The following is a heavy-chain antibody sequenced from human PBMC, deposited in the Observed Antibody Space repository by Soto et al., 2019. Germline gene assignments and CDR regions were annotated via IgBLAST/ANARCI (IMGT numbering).Heavy chain of an antibody. J-gene: IGHJ4*02. Sequence: VGSLRLSCAASGFTFSSYGMHWVRQAPGKGLEWVAVISYDGSNKYYADSVKGRFTISRDNSKNTLYLQMNSLRAEDTAVYYCAKDIRYSSSWRLDYWGQGTLVTVSS. CDR1: GFTFSSYG. D-gene: IGHD6-13*01. CDR3: AKDIRYSSSWRLDY. CDR2: ISYDGSNK. V-gene: IGHV3-30*18.